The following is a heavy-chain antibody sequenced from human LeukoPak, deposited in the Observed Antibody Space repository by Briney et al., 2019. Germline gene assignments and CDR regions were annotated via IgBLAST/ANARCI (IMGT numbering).Heavy chain of an antibody. CDR2: IYTSGST. J-gene: IGHJ4*02. CDR1: GGSISSGSYY. V-gene: IGHV4-61*02. CDR3: ARCTTNSSGWSTYYFDY. Sequence: SETLSLTCTVSGGSISSGSYYWSWIRQPAGTGLEWIGRIYTSGSTNYNPSLKSRVTISVDTSKNQFSLKLSSVTAADTAVYYCARCTTNSSGWSTYYFDYWGQGTLVTVSS. D-gene: IGHD6-19*01.